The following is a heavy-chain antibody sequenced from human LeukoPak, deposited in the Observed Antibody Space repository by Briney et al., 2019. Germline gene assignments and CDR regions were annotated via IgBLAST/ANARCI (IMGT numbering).Heavy chain of an antibody. CDR1: GYSISSGYY. J-gene: IGHJ6*03. V-gene: IGHV4-38-2*01. CDR2: IYHSGST. CDR3: ARTAVAGSYYYYMDV. Sequence: PPETLSLTCAVSGYSISSGYYWGWIRQPPGKGLEWIGSIYHSGSTYYNPSLKSRVTISVDTSKNQFSLKLSSVTAADTAVYYCARTAVAGSYYYYMDVWGKGTTVTVSS. D-gene: IGHD6-19*01.